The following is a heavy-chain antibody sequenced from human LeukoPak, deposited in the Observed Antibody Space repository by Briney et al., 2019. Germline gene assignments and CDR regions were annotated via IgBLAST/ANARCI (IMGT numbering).Heavy chain of an antibody. CDR1: GFTFSVFA. CDR3: AKDATWIQLWLPG. D-gene: IGHD5-18*01. Sequence: VGSLRLSCAAAGFTFSVFAMSWVRQAPGQGLEWVSAITSDGGTTYYADSVKGRFTLSRDNSKNMLYLQMDSLRAEDTALYYCAKDATWIQLWLPGWGQGTLVTVSS. V-gene: IGHV3-23*01. J-gene: IGHJ4*02. CDR2: ITSDGGTT.